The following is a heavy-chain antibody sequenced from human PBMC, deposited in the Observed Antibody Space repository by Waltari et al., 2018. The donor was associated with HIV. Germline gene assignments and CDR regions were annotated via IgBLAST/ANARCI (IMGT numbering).Heavy chain of an antibody. CDR1: GFTFSSSN. CDR3: ARGGKYGDYQYYFDS. CDR2: ISYDGSSE. J-gene: IGHJ4*02. V-gene: IGHV3-30-3*01. Sequence: QEHLVESGGAVVQPGSSLRLSCAASGFTFSSSNMIWVRQAPGKGLEWVAVISYDGSSENYADFVKGRFPISRDNSENTLYLQMHSLRPEDTAVYYCARGGKYGDYQYYFDSWGQGTLVTVSP. D-gene: IGHD4-17*01.